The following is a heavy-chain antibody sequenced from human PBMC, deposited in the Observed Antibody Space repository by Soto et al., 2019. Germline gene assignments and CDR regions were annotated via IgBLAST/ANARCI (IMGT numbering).Heavy chain of an antibody. D-gene: IGHD5-12*01. CDR3: ARVGSGYDYYYYGMDA. J-gene: IGHJ6*02. V-gene: IGHV4-39*06. CDR1: GASISSTSYY. CDR2: IYYSGST. Sequence: SETLSLTCTVSGASISSTSYYWGWIRQTPGKGLEWIGNIYYSGSTQYNPSLKSRVAISVDTSKNQFTLKLSSVTAADTAVYYCARVGSGYDYYYYGMDAWGQGTTVTVSS.